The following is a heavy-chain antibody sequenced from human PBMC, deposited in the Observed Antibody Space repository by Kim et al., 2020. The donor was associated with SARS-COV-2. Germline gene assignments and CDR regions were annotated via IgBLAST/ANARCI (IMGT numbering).Heavy chain of an antibody. J-gene: IGHJ4*02. V-gene: IGHV3-23*01. CDR1: GFTFSSYA. CDR3: AKSGPYYDILTGYSPFDY. Sequence: GGSLRLSCAASGFTFSSYAMSWVRQAPGKGLEWVSAISGSGGSTYYADSVKGRFTISRDNSKNTLYLQMNSLRAEDTAVYYCAKSGPYYDILTGYSPFDYWGQGTLVTVSS. D-gene: IGHD3-9*01. CDR2: ISGSGGST.